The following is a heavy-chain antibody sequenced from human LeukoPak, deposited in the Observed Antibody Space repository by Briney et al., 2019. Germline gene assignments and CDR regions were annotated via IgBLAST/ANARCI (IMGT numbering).Heavy chain of an antibody. Sequence: SETLSLTCAVYGGSFSGYYWSWIRQPPGKGLEWIGEINHSGSTNYNPSLKSRVTISVDTSKNQFSLKLSSVTAADTAVYYCARGGGSCYDILTGYPWGQGTLVTVSS. CDR1: GGSFSGYY. CDR2: INHSGST. V-gene: IGHV4-34*01. J-gene: IGHJ5*02. D-gene: IGHD3-9*01. CDR3: ARGGGSCYDILTGYP.